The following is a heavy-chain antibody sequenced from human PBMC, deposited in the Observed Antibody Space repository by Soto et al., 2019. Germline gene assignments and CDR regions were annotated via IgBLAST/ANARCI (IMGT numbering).Heavy chain of an antibody. D-gene: IGHD3-9*01. CDR3: ARDGYYDILTGYYDYYYYGMDV. Sequence: GGSLRLSCAASGFTFSSYWMSWVRQALGKGLEWVAHIKQDGSEKYYVDSVKGRFTISRDNAKNSLYLQMNSLRAEDTAVYYCARDGYYDILTGYYDYYYYGMDVWGQGTTVTVAS. CDR2: IKQDGSEK. V-gene: IGHV3-7*03. J-gene: IGHJ6*02. CDR1: GFTFSSYW.